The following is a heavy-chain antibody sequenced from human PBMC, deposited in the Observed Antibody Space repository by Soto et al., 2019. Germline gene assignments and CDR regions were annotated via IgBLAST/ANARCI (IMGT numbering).Heavy chain of an antibody. Sequence: PGGSLRLSCAASGFTFNTYGMHWVRQAPGKGLEWVVVISYDGSEKYYVDSVKGRFTISKDNSKNTLYLQMNSLRPEDTAVYYCAKSPNFYCSSPNCYKYYFDHWGQGTRVTVSS. CDR2: ISYDGSEK. CDR1: GFTFNTYG. V-gene: IGHV3-30*18. D-gene: IGHD2-2*02. J-gene: IGHJ4*02. CDR3: AKSPNFYCSSPNCYKYYFDH.